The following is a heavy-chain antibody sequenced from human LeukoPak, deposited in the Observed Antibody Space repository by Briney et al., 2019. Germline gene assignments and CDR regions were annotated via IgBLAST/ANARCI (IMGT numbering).Heavy chain of an antibody. V-gene: IGHV3-30*04. D-gene: IGHD3-10*01. CDR2: ISYDGSNK. CDR1: GFTFSSYA. CDR3: ARDQIPVTMVRGVILESNWFDP. J-gene: IGHJ5*02. Sequence: GRSLRLSCAASGFTFSSYAMHWVRQAPGKGLGGVAVISYDGSNKYYADSVKGRFTISRNNSKNKLYLQMNSLRAEDTAVYYCARDQIPVTMVRGVILESNWFDPWGQGTLVTVSS.